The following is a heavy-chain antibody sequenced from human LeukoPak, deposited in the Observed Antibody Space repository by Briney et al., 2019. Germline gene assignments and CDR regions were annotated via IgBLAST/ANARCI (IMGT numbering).Heavy chain of an antibody. Sequence: PGGSLRLSCAASGFTFSSYGMHWVRQAPGKGLDWVAFIRYDGTTKYYADSVKGRFTISRDNSKNTLYLQMNSLRAEDTAVYYCAKTGSSGWYVEYCGQGTLVTVSS. CDR2: IRYDGTTK. V-gene: IGHV3-30*02. CDR1: GFTFSSYG. J-gene: IGHJ4*02. D-gene: IGHD6-19*01. CDR3: AKTGSSGWYVEY.